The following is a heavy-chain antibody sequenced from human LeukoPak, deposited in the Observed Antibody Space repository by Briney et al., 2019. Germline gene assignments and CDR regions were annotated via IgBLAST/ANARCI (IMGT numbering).Heavy chain of an antibody. V-gene: IGHV3-11*01. J-gene: IGHJ6*02. D-gene: IGHD3-22*01. Sequence: GGSLRLSCAASGFTFSDYYMSWIRQAPGKGLEWASYISSNGSTIYYADSVKGRFTISRDNAKNSLYLQMNSLRAEDTAVYYCARGWEWLLLHYYYYGMDVWGQGTTVTVSS. CDR2: ISSNGSTI. CDR3: ARGWEWLLLHYYYYGMDV. CDR1: GFTFSDYY.